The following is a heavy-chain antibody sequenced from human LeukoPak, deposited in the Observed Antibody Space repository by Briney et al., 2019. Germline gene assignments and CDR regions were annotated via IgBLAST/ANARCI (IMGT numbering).Heavy chain of an antibody. J-gene: IGHJ5*02. CDR1: GGSISSYY. Sequence: SGTLSLTCTVSGGSISSYYWSWIRQPPGKGLEWIGYIYTSGSTNYNPSLKSRVTISVDTSKNQLSLKLSSVTAADTAVYNCARPYYYDSRIDPWGQGILVTVSS. D-gene: IGHD3-22*01. CDR3: ARPYYYDSRIDP. CDR2: IYTSGST. V-gene: IGHV4-4*09.